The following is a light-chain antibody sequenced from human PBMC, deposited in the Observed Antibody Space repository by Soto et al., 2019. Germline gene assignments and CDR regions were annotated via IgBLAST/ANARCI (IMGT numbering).Light chain of an antibody. J-gene: IGKJ2*01. V-gene: IGKV3-15*01. CDR3: QQYDNWPPYT. CDR1: HIVSSN. Sequence: EIVMTQSPATLSVSPGESATLSCRASHIVSSNLAWYQHKPGQAPRLLIYGASTRAHGIPARFIGSGSGTEFTLTISSLQSEDFAVYYCQQYDNWPPYTFGQGTKLEIK. CDR2: GAS.